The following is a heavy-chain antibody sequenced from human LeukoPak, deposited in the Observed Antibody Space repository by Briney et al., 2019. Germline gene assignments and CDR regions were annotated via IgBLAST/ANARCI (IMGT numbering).Heavy chain of an antibody. V-gene: IGHV4-39*07. CDR1: GGSISSSSYY. Sequence: SETLSLTCTVSGGSISSSSYYWGWIRQPPGKGLEWIGSIYYSGSTYYNPSLKSRVTISVDTSKNQFSLKLSSVTAADTAVYYCARAGDFWSGYATWGQGTLVTVSS. J-gene: IGHJ5*02. D-gene: IGHD3-3*01. CDR2: IYYSGST. CDR3: ARAGDFWSGYAT.